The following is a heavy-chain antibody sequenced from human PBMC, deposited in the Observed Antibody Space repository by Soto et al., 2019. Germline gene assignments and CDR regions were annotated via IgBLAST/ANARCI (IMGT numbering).Heavy chain of an antibody. V-gene: IGHV1-18*01. Sequence: QGHLVQSGAEVKKPGTSVKVSCKASGYTFTRYGISWVLQAPGQGLEWMGWISGYNGDTNYAQNLQGRVTMIIDTTTSTAYMELSSLTSDDTAVYYCAKNWQPPDYYYGLDVWGKGTTVTVSS. CDR3: AKNWQPPDYYYGLDV. CDR1: GYTFTRYG. CDR2: ISGYNGDT. J-gene: IGHJ6*04.